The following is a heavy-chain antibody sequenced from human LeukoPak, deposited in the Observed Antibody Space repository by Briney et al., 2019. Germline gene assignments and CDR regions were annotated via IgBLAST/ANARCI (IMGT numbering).Heavy chain of an antibody. Sequence: GASVKVSCKASGGTFSSYAISWVRQAPGQGLEWMGGIIPIFGTANYAQKFQGRVTITADESTSTAYMELSSLRSDDTAVYYCARKVLLWFGNYYGMDVWGQGTTVTVSS. CDR2: IIPIFGTA. CDR1: GGTFSSYA. D-gene: IGHD3-10*01. J-gene: IGHJ6*02. CDR3: ARKVLLWFGNYYGMDV. V-gene: IGHV1-69*13.